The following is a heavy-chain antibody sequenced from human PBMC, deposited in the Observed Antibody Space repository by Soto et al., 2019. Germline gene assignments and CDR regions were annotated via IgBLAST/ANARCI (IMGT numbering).Heavy chain of an antibody. CDR3: ARDKNYYDSSGYYYGLDV. V-gene: IGHV3-33*01. Sequence: GGSLRLSCAASGFTFSSYGMHWVRQAPGKGLEWVAVIWYDGSNKYYADSVKGRFTISRDNSKNTLYLQMNSLRAEDTAVYYCARDKNYYDSSGYYYGLDVWGQGTTVTVSS. CDR1: GFTFSSYG. J-gene: IGHJ6*02. CDR2: IWYDGSNK. D-gene: IGHD3-22*01.